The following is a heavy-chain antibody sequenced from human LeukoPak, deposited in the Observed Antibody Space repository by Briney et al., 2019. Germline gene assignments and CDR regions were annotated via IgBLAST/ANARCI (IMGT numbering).Heavy chain of an antibody. J-gene: IGHJ4*02. CDR2: FYGSGSA. Sequence: SETLSLTCAVSGGSISSGAYYWSWIRQPPGKGLEWIGYFYGSGSASYNPSLKSRVTISVDRSNNQFSLKMTSVTAADTAVYYCARDSTAARPFDYWGQGTLVTVSS. V-gene: IGHV4-30-2*01. CDR3: ARDSTAARPFDY. D-gene: IGHD6-6*01. CDR1: GGSISSGAYY.